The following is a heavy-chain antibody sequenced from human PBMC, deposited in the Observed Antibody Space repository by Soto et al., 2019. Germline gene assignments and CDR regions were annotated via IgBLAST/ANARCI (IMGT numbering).Heavy chain of an antibody. D-gene: IGHD6-6*01. CDR2: IYHSGST. CDR1: GGSISSGGYS. Sequence: SETLSLTCAVSGGSISSGGYSWSWIRQPPGKGLEWIGYIYHSGSTYYNPSLKSRVTMTVDRSKNQFSLKLSSVTAADTAVYYCARGGGVYSSSPSFDYWGQGTLVTVSS. J-gene: IGHJ4*02. CDR3: ARGGGVYSSSPSFDY. V-gene: IGHV4-30-2*01.